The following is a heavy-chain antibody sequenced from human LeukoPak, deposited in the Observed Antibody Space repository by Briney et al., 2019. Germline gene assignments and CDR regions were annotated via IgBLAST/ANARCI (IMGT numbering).Heavy chain of an antibody. Sequence: SVKVSCKASGGTFSSYAISWVRQAPGRGLGWMGRIIPIFGTANYAQKFQGRVTITTDESTSTAHMELSSLRSEDTAVYYCARVYNSGYDRPGFFDYWGQGTLVTVSS. J-gene: IGHJ4*02. CDR2: IIPIFGTA. CDR1: GGTFSSYA. V-gene: IGHV1-69*05. CDR3: ARVYNSGYDRPGFFDY. D-gene: IGHD5-12*01.